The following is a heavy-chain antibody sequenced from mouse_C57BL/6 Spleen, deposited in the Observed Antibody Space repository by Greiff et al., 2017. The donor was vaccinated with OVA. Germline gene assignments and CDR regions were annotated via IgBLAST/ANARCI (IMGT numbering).Heavy chain of an antibody. CDR3: ARVSSGYVAMDY. CDR2: IWTGGGA. V-gene: IGHV2-9-1*01. J-gene: IGHJ4*01. D-gene: IGHD3-2*02. CDR1: GFSLTSYA. Sequence: VKLVESGPGLVAPSPSLSISCTVSGFSLTSYAISWVRQPPGKGLEWLGVIWTGGGANYNSALKSRLGISKDNSKSQVFLKMNRLQADDAARYYCARVSSGYVAMDYWGQGTSVTVSS.